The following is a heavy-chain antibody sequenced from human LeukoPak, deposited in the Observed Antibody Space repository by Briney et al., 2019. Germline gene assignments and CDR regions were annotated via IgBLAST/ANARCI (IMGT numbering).Heavy chain of an antibody. CDR3: ATRRGGPYPYYFDH. Sequence: SETLSLTCAVYGDSFSGYYWSWIRQSPGTGLEWIGEVNDRGTTNYNPNLKSRVTISVVTSSNQFSLKLTSVTAADTAIYFCATRRGGPYPYYFDHWDQGALVTVSS. CDR2: VNDRGTT. V-gene: IGHV4-34*01. CDR1: GDSFSGYY. D-gene: IGHD2-15*01. J-gene: IGHJ4*02.